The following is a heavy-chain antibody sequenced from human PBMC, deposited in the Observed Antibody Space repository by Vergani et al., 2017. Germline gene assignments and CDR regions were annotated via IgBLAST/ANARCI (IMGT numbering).Heavy chain of an antibody. Sequence: QVQLVQSGAEVKRPGASVKVSCKASGYTFTGYYLHWVRLAPGQGLEWMGWINPKNGLTKYAQRFQGRVSLTRDTSITTAFMELSSLRSYDTAMYYCTSFPTENSEYCDSTGYYHRFFEKWGQGTLVTVSS. CDR1: GYTFTGYY. V-gene: IGHV1-2*02. CDR3: TSFPTENSEYCDSTGYYHRFFEK. CDR2: INPKNGLT. D-gene: IGHD2/OR15-2a*01. J-gene: IGHJ4*02.